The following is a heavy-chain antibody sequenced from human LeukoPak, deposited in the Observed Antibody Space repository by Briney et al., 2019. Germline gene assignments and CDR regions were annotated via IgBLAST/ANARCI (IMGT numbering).Heavy chain of an antibody. CDR3: ARDLGYGDYDC. CDR2: IKEDGSEK. J-gene: IGHJ4*02. CDR1: GFTFSRYW. V-gene: IGHV3-7*01. Sequence: TGGSLRLSCAASGFTFSRYWMSWVRQAPGKGLEWVANIKEDGSEKYYVDSVKGRFTISRDNAKNSLYLQMNSLRAEDAAVYYCARDLGYGDYDCWGQGTLVTVSS. D-gene: IGHD4-17*01.